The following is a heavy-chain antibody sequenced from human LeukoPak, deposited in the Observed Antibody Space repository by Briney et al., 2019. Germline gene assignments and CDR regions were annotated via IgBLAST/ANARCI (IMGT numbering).Heavy chain of an antibody. Sequence: QPGGSLRLSCTASGFTFSNYALSWVRQAPGKGLEWVSAISVSGGSTYYADSVKGRFTISRDNSKNTVHLQMNSLRAEDTAVYYCARDRGRFDPWGQGTLVTVSS. J-gene: IGHJ5*02. CDR1: GFTFSNYA. D-gene: IGHD3-10*01. CDR3: ARDRGRFDP. V-gene: IGHV3-23*01. CDR2: ISVSGGST.